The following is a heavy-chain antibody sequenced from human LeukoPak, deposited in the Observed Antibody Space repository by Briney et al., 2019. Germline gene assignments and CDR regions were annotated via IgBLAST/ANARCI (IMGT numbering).Heavy chain of an antibody. CDR3: ASELATIPHYYYGMDV. Sequence: SVKVSCKASGGTFSSYAISWVRQAPGQGLEWMGGIIPIFGTANYAQKFQGGVTITADESTSTAYMELSSLRSEDTAVYYCASELATIPHYYYGMDVWGQGTTVTVSS. CDR1: GGTFSSYA. J-gene: IGHJ6*02. D-gene: IGHD5-24*01. V-gene: IGHV1-69*01. CDR2: IIPIFGTA.